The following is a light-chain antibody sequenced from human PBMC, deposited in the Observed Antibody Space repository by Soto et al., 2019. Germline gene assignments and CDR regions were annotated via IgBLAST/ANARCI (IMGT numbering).Light chain of an antibody. Sequence: QSALTQPASVSGSPGQSITISCTGTSSDIGSNNFVSWYQQHPGKAPKLMIYEGSKRLSGVSNRFSGAKSGNTASLTISGLQAEDEADYYCCSYAEGYVFGTGTKLTVL. V-gene: IGLV2-23*01. J-gene: IGLJ1*01. CDR1: SSDIGSNNF. CDR3: CSYAEGYV. CDR2: EGS.